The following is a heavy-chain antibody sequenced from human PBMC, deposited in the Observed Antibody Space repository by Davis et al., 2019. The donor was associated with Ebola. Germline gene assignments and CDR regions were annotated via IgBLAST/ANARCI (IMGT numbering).Heavy chain of an antibody. Sequence: GESLKISCAASGFTFSGSAMHWVRQASGKGLEWVGRIRSKANSYATAYAASVKGRFTISRDNSKNTLYLQMNSLRAEDTAVYYCAKEFYVGYSYGTNYFDYWGQGTLVTVSS. CDR2: IRSKANSYAT. D-gene: IGHD5-18*01. CDR3: AKEFYVGYSYGTNYFDY. J-gene: IGHJ4*02. V-gene: IGHV3-73*01. CDR1: GFTFSGSA.